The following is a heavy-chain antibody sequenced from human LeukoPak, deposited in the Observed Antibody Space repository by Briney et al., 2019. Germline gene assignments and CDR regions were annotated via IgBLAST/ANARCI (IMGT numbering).Heavy chain of an antibody. Sequence: GSLRLSCAASGFTFSSYWMSWVRQAPGKGLEWVANIKQDGSEKYYVDSVKGRFTISRDNAKNSLYLQMNSLRAEDTAVYYCARDGEWEAYYFDYWGQGTLVTVSS. CDR1: GFTFSSYW. V-gene: IGHV3-7*01. CDR2: IKQDGSEK. J-gene: IGHJ4*02. D-gene: IGHD1-26*01. CDR3: ARDGEWEAYYFDY.